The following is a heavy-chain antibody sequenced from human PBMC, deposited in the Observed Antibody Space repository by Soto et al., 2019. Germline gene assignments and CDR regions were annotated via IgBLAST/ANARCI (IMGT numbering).Heavy chain of an antibody. CDR2: ITSSGSAI. V-gene: IGHV3-11*01. J-gene: IGHJ1*01. CDR1: EFTFSDYY. D-gene: IGHD6-25*01. CDR3: TRGHRQRRDIKH. Sequence: QAQLVESGGGLVKPGGSLRLSCAASEFTFSDYYMSWIRQAPGKGLEWVAYITSSGSAIYYADSVKGRFTVSWDNAKKSLSLQMTSLRVDDMAVYYCTRGHRQRRDIKHWGQGTLVTVTS.